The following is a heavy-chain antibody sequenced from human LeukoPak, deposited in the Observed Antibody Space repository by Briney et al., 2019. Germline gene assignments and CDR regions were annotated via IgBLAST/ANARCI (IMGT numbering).Heavy chain of an antibody. CDR1: GFTFSSYG. V-gene: IGHV3-30*03. Sequence: PGGSLRLSCAASGFTFSSYGMHWVRQAPGKGREWVAVISYDGSNKYYADSVKGRFTISRDNSKNTLYLQMNSLRAEDTAVYYCARDLGASDYWGQGTLVTVSS. CDR2: ISYDGSNK. CDR3: ARDLGASDY. D-gene: IGHD1-26*01. J-gene: IGHJ4*02.